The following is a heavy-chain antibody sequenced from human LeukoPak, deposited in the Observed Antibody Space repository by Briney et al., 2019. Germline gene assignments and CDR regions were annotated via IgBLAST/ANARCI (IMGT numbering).Heavy chain of an antibody. CDR3: ARQDYYDSSGYPDY. Sequence: SQTLSLTCTVSGGSISSGGYYWSWIRQHPGKGLEWIGYIYYSGRTNYNPSLKSRVTISVDTSKNQFSLKLSSVTAADTAVYYCARQDYYDSSGYPDYWGQGTLVTVSS. J-gene: IGHJ4*02. V-gene: IGHV4-31*03. CDR1: GGSISSGGYY. D-gene: IGHD3-22*01. CDR2: IYYSGRT.